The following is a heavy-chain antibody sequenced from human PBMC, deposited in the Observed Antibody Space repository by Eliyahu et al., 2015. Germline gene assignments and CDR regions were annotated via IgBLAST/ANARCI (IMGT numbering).Heavy chain of an antibody. CDR1: GFSFSDXW. CDR3: AKDLKWNQVDY. J-gene: IGHJ4*02. CDR2: INTDGSKT. V-gene: IGHV3-74*01. Sequence: EVQLVESGGGLVQPGGSLRLSCAASGFSFSDXWXPWVRQVPGKGLVLVSRINTDGSKTNYADSVRGRFTISRDNAKNTLYLQMNSLRADDTAVYYCAKDLKWNQVDYWGQGTLVTVSS. D-gene: IGHD3-3*01.